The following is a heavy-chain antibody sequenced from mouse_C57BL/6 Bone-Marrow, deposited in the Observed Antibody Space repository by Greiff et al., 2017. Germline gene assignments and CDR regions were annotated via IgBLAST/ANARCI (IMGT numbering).Heavy chain of an antibody. CDR2: IDPSDSYT. V-gene: IGHV1-50*01. Sequence: QVQLQQPGAELVKPGASVKLSCKASGYTFTSYWMQWVKQRPGQGLEWIGEIDPSDSYTNYNQKFKGKATLTVDTSSSTAYMQLSSLTSEDSAVYDCERENCYAMDYWGKGTSVTVSS. D-gene: IGHD4-1*01. CDR3: ERENCYAMDY. J-gene: IGHJ4*01. CDR1: GYTFTSYW.